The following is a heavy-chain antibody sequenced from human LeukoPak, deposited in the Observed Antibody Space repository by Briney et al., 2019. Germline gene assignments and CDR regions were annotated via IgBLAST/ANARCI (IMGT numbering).Heavy chain of an antibody. CDR3: ARESPFSSGAKDAFDV. CDR2: ISYDGSNK. V-gene: IGHV3-30*03. J-gene: IGHJ3*01. D-gene: IGHD3-10*01. CDR1: GFIFSSNG. Sequence: GGSLRLSCAASGFIFSSNGMHWVRQAPGKGLEWVAVISYDGSNKYYADSVNGRFTISRDNSKNTLYLQMNSLRAEDTAVYYCARESPFSSGAKDAFDVWGQGTMLTVSS.